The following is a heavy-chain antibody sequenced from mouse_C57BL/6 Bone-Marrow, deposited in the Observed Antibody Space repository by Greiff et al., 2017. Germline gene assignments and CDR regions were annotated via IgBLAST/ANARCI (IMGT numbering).Heavy chain of an antibody. J-gene: IGHJ3*01. V-gene: IGHV1-26*01. CDR1: GYTFTDYY. CDR3: AFYYYGRFAY. CDR2: INPNNGGT. Sequence: VQLQQSGPELVKPGASVKISCKASGYTFTDYYMNWVKQSHGKSLEWIGDINPNNGGTSYNQKFKGKATLTVDKSSSTAYMELRSLTSEDSAVYDCAFYYYGRFAYWGQGTLVTVSA. D-gene: IGHD1-1*01.